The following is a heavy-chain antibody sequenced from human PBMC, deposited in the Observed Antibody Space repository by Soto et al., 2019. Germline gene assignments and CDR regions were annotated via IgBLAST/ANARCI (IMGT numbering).Heavy chain of an antibody. V-gene: IGHV4-31*03. CDR1: GGSISSGGYY. D-gene: IGHD3-10*01. J-gene: IGHJ3*02. CDR2: IYYSGST. Sequence: PSETLSLTCTVSGGSISSGGYYWSWIRQHPGKGLEWIGYIYYSGSTYYNPSLKSRVTISVDTSKNQFSLKLSSVTAADTAVYYCAIGYGSGSPDAFDIWGQGTMVTVSS. CDR3: AIGYGSGSPDAFDI.